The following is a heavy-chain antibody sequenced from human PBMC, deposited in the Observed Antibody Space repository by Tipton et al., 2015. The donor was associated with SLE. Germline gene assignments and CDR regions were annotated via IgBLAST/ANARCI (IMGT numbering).Heavy chain of an antibody. CDR1: GGSISSSGYY. V-gene: IGHV4-39*06. D-gene: IGHD2-21*01. CDR2: IYYSGST. J-gene: IGHJ3*02. CDR3: ARERGIYDAFDI. Sequence: TLSLTCTVSGGSISSSGYYWGWIRQPPGKGLGWIGSIYYSGSTYYNPSLKSRISISVDTSKNLFTLKLSSVTAADTAVYYCARERGIYDAFDIWGQGTMVTVSS.